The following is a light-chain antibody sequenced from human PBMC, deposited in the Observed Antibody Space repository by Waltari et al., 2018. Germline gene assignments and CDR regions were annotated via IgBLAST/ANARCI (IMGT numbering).Light chain of an antibody. CDR1: QSVSRRY. CDR2: GAI. Sequence: EIVLTQSPGTLSLSPGERAALSCRASQSVSRRYLAWYQQRPGQAPRLLMSGAISRPADIPDRFSGSWSGTDFTLTISRLEPEDFAVYYCQHYDASRGMYTFGQGTRLE. CDR3: QHYDASRGMYT. V-gene: IGKV3-20*01. J-gene: IGKJ2*01.